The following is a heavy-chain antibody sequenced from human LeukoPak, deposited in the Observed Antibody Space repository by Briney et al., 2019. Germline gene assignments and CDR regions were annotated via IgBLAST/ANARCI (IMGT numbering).Heavy chain of an antibody. V-gene: IGHV1-2*02. CDR3: APSGGWTSGYSFYFDY. D-gene: IGHD5-12*01. CDR2: INPNSGGT. CDR1: GYTFTGYY. Sequence: GASVKVSCKASGYTFTGYYMHWVRQAPGQGLEWMGWINPNSGGTNYAQKFQGRVTMTRDTSISTAYMELSRLRSDDTAVYYCAPSGGWTSGYSFYFDYWGQGTLVTVSS. J-gene: IGHJ4*02.